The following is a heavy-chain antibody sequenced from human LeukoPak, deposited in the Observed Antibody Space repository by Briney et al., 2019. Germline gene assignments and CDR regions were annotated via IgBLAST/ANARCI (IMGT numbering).Heavy chain of an antibody. CDR1: GFTFSNYA. D-gene: IGHD3-22*01. J-gene: IGHJ1*01. CDR2: ISYDGSNK. V-gene: IGHV3-30*04. CDR3: AKHTYYYDSSGYYYEYFQH. Sequence: GGSLRLSCAVSGFTFSNYAMHWVRQAPGKGLEWMALISYDGSNKYYVDPVKGRFTISRDNSKNTLYLQMNSLRAEDTAVYYCAKHTYYYDSSGYYYEYFQHWGQGTLVTVSS.